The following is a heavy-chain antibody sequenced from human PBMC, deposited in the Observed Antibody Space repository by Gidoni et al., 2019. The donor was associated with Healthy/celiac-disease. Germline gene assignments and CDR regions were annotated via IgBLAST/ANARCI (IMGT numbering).Heavy chain of an antibody. CDR1: GGSISSYY. V-gene: IGHV4-59*01. Sequence: QVQLQESGPGLVKPSETLSPTCTVSGGSISSYYWRWIRQPPGKGLEWIGYIYYSGSTNYNPSLKSRVTISVDTSKNQFSLKLSSVTAADTAVYYCARGAGSGTYGMDVWGQGTTVTVSS. D-gene: IGHD3-10*01. CDR3: ARGAGSGTYGMDV. CDR2: IYYSGST. J-gene: IGHJ6*02.